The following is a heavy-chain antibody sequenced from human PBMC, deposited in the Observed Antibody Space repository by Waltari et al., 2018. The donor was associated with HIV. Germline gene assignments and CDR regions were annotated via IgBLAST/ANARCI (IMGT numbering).Heavy chain of an antibody. CDR2: IKSKGDGVTT. Sequence: EVQLVESGGDLVKPGGCLRLSCAASGFTFSNAWMSWVRQAPGKVTEWVGRIKSKGDGVTTDYAAPVKGRFTISRDDSKNTLYLQMNSLRFEDTAVYYCTTDEFYYGNSGYFDYWGQGTLVTVSS. D-gene: IGHD3-22*01. CDR1: GFTFSNAW. J-gene: IGHJ4*02. V-gene: IGHV3-15*05. CDR3: TTDEFYYGNSGYFDY.